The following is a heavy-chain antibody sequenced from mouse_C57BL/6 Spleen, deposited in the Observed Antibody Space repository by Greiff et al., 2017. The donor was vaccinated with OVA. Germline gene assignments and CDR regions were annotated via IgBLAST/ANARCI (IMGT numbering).Heavy chain of an antibody. V-gene: IGHV1-82*01. D-gene: IGHD1-3*01. CDR1: GYAFSSSC. CDR3: ARSEWASWFAY. J-gene: IGHJ3*01. CDR2: IYPGDGDT. Sequence: QVQLQQSGPELVKPGASVKISCKASGYAFSSSCMNWVKQRPGKGLEWIGRIYPGDGDTNYNGKFKGKATLTADKSSSTAYMQLSSLASEDSAVDFCARSEWASWFAYWGQGTLVTVSA.